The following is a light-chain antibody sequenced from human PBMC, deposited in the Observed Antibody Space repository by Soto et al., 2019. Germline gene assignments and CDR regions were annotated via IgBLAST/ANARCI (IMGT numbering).Light chain of an antibody. Sequence: QSVLTQPPSVSRAPGQRVTISCTGSGSNIGAGYDVHWYQQLPGTAPKLLIFANIIRPSGVPDRFSGSKSGTSASLAITGLRAEDEADYYCQSYDSSPSGYVFGTGTKVTVL. CDR3: QSYDSSPSGYV. J-gene: IGLJ1*01. CDR1: GSNIGAGYD. CDR2: ANI. V-gene: IGLV1-40*01.